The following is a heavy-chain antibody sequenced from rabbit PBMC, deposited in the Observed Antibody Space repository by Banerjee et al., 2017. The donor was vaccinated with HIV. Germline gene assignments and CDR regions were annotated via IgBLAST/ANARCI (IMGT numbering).Heavy chain of an antibody. Sequence: QEQLEESGGDLVKPEGSLTLTCKASGFSFSNKYVMCWVRQAPGKGLEWIACINTSSGDTVYATWAKGRFTISKASWTTVTLQMTSLTAADTASYFCARDGSGWGANFNLWGQGPLVTVS. D-gene: IGHD4-1*01. CDR1: GFSFSNKYV. V-gene: IGHV1S45*01. CDR3: ARDGSGWGANFNL. CDR2: INTSSGDT. J-gene: IGHJ4*01.